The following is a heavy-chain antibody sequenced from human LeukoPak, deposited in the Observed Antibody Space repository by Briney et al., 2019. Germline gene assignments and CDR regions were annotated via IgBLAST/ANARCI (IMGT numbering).Heavy chain of an antibody. CDR3: ARDGFFRDGSSGYWYFDF. J-gene: IGHJ2*01. CDR1: GYTFTNYY. D-gene: IGHD5-24*01. V-gene: IGHV1-2*02. Sequence: ASVKVSCKASGYTFTNYYMHWVRQAPGQGLEWMGWLNPKTGVTDYAQKFQGRVTLSRDTSISTAYMEMSRLRSDDTAEYYCARDGFFRDGSSGYWYFDFWGRGTLVTVSS. CDR2: LNPKTGVT.